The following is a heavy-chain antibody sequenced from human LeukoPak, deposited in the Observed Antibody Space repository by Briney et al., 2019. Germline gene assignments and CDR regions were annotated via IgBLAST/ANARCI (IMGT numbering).Heavy chain of an antibody. CDR1: GFXFSSNW. D-gene: IGHD3-16*02. CDR2: IKGDGSEE. CDR3: ARDPWRLEDLSLFGAFDI. V-gene: IGHV3-7*04. Sequence: PGGSLRLSCAASGFXFSSNWITWVRQAPGKGLEWVANIKGDGSEEHYVDSLRGRFTISRDNAKNSLYLQMNTLRAEDTALYYCARDPWRLEDLSLFGAFDIWGQGAMVTVSS. J-gene: IGHJ3*02.